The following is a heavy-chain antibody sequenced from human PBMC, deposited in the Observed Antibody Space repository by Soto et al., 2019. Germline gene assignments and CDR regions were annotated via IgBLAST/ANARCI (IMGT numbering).Heavy chain of an antibody. CDR3: ARDAEEHGVGRGALDT. CDR2: IIPILGIA. J-gene: IGHJ3*02. D-gene: IGHD4-17*01. V-gene: IGHV1-69*08. CDR1: GGTFSSYT. Sequence: QVQLVQSGAEVKKPGSSVKVSCKASGGTFSSYTISCVRQAPGQGLEWMGRIIPILGIANYAQKFPGRVTITQDKSTSTAYMELSSLRSEDTAVYYCARDAEEHGVGRGALDTWGQGTMVTVSS.